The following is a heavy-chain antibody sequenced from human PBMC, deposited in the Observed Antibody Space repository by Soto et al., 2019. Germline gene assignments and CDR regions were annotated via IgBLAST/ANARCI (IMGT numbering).Heavy chain of an antibody. CDR1: GFTFSSYS. Sequence: EVQLVESGGGLVKPGGSLRLSCAASGFTFSSYSMNWVRQAPGKGLEGVSSISSSSSYIYYADSVKGRFTISRDNAKNSLYVQMNSLRAEDTAVYYWARIQLGSDAFDIWGQGTMVTVSS. CDR3: ARIQLGSDAFDI. V-gene: IGHV3-21*01. D-gene: IGHD6-6*01. J-gene: IGHJ3*02. CDR2: ISSSSSYI.